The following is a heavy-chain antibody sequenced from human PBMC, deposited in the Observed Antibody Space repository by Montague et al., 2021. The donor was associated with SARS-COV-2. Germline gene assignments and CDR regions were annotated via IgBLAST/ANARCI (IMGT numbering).Heavy chain of an antibody. J-gene: IGHJ4*02. D-gene: IGHD3-16*01. V-gene: IGHV3-21*01. Sequence: SLRLSWETSGFTFSRNSMNWFRQAPVKGLEWVSTISSDTLHTFYSESVKGRFTISRDNAKNELYLQMNSLRAEDMAVYYCARGGEIDVWAPFGHWGQGTLVTVSS. CDR3: ARGGEIDVWAPFGH. CDR1: GFTFSRNS. CDR2: ISSDTLHT.